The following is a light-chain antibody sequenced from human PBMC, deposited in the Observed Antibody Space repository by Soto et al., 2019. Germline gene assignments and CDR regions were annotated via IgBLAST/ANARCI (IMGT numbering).Light chain of an antibody. V-gene: IGKV1-5*01. J-gene: IGKJ2*01. CDR2: DAS. Sequence: DLQMTQSPSTLSASVGDRVTITCRASQYISSWLAWYQQKPGKAPKLLIYDASSLESGVPSTFSGSRSGTEFTLTISSLQPDDFATYYCQQYEGYPYTFGQGTKLEIK. CDR3: QQYEGYPYT. CDR1: QYISSW.